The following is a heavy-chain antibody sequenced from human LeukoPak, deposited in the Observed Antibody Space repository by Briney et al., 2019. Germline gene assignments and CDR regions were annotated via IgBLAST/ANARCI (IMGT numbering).Heavy chain of an antibody. J-gene: IGHJ6*03. CDR1: GYTFTGYY. V-gene: IGHV1-2*02. CDR2: INPNSGGT. Sequence: ASVEVSCKASGYTFTGYYMHWVRQAPGQGLEWMGWINPNSGGTNYAQKFQGRVTMTRDTSISTAYMELSRLRSDDTAVYYCASSDMVRGVITNYYYYMDVWGKGTTVTVSS. D-gene: IGHD3-10*01. CDR3: ASSDMVRGVITNYYYYMDV.